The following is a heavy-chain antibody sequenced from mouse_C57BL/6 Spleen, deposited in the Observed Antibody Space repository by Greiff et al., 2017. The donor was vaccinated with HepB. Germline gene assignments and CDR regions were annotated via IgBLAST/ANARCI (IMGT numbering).Heavy chain of an antibody. V-gene: IGHV1-26*01. CDR2: INPNNGGT. CDR3: ASGITGAMDY. Sequence: VQLQQSGPELVKPGASVKISCKASGYTFTDYYMNWVKQSHGKSLEWIGDINPNNGGTSYNQKFKGKATLTVDKSSSTAYMELRSLTSEDSAVYYCASGITGAMDYWGQGTSVTVSS. CDR1: GYTFTDYY. D-gene: IGHD4-1*01. J-gene: IGHJ4*01.